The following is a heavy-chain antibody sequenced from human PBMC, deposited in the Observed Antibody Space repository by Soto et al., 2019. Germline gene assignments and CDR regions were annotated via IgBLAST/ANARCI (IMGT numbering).Heavy chain of an antibody. CDR2: IYYSGST. Sequence: PSETLSLTCTFSGCSISSSSYYWGWIRQPPGKGLEWIGSIYYSGSTYYNPSLKSRVTISVDTSKNQFSLKLSSVTAADTAVYYCARPGQEVLLWFGDTAFDIWGQGTMVTVSS. V-gene: IGHV4-39*01. CDR3: ARPGQEVLLWFGDTAFDI. D-gene: IGHD3-10*01. CDR1: GCSISSSSYY. J-gene: IGHJ3*02.